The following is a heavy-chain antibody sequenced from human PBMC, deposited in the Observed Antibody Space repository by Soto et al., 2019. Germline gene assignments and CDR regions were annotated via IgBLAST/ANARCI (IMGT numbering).Heavy chain of an antibody. CDR2: INHSGST. Sequence: QVQLQQWGAGLLKPSETLSLTCAVYGGSFSGYYWSWIRQPPGKGLEWIGQINHSGSTNYNPSLKSRVTISGDTAKNQSALKLSSVTAADTAVYYWARGEYCTKRGNYYNGMDAWGQGTTVTVSS. CDR3: ARGEYCTKRGNYYNGMDA. D-gene: IGHD2-15*01. J-gene: IGHJ6*02. V-gene: IGHV4-34*01. CDR1: GGSFSGYY.